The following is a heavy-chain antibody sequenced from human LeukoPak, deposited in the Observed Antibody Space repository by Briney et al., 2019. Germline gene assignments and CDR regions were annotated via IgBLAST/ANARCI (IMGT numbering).Heavy chain of an antibody. V-gene: IGHV1-3*01. J-gene: IGHJ6*02. CDR3: AREEPSYYYYYGIDV. CDR1: GYTFTSYA. CDR2: INAGNGNT. Sequence: ASVKVSCKASGYTFTSYAMHWVRQAPGQRLEWMGWINAGNGNTKYSQKFQGRVTITRDTSASTAYMELSSLRSEDTAVYYCAREEPSYYYYYGIDVWGQGTTVTVSS.